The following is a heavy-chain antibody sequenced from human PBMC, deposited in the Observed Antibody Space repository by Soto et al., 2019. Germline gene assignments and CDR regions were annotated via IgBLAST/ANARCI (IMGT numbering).Heavy chain of an antibody. CDR3: ARCLRGLCCQLVP. CDR1: GYTFSDYY. Sequence: GAAVKVSCKAVGYTFSDYYKKWVRQAPGQGLEYMGWISPKSGGPAYAQKCRGRVTMNRDTSVKLAYLHLSSLKSDDKAVYFCARCLRGLCCQLVPWGQ. V-gene: IGHV1-2*02. D-gene: IGHD1-1*01. J-gene: IGHJ5*02. CDR2: ISPKSGGP.